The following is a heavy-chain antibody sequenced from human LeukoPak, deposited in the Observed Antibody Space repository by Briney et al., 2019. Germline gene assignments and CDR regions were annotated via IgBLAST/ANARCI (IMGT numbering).Heavy chain of an antibody. Sequence: SETLSLTCAVYGGSFSGYYWSWIRQPPGKGLEWIGEINHSGSTNYNPSLESRVTISVDTSKNQFSLKLSSVTAADTAVYHCARVLFPYYGSGSYYPPPLNWFDPWGQGTLVTVSS. CDR1: GGSFSGYY. CDR3: ARVLFPYYGSGSYYPPPLNWFDP. V-gene: IGHV4-34*01. J-gene: IGHJ5*02. CDR2: INHSGST. D-gene: IGHD3-10*01.